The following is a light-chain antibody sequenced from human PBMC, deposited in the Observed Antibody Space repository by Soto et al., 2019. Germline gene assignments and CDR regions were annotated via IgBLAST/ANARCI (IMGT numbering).Light chain of an antibody. CDR1: SSNIGSNN. CDR3: AAWDASLSGRV. J-gene: IGLJ3*02. V-gene: IGLV1-47*01. CDR2: RND. Sequence: QAVVTQPPSASGTPGQSVTISCSGSSSNIGSNNVCWYQQFPGTAPKLLIYRNDQRPSGVPDRFSGSRSGTSASLAISGLRSEDEADYYCAAWDASLSGRVFGGGTKVTVL.